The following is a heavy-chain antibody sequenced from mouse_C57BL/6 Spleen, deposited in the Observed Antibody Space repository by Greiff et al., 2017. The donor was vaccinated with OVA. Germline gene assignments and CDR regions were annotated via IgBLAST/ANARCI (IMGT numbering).Heavy chain of an antibody. CDR2: IWGSGST. V-gene: IGHV2-9*01. J-gene: IGHJ1*03. Sequence: VKLQQSGPGLVAPSQSLSITCTVSGFSLTSYGVDWVRQPPGKGLEWLGVIWGSGSTNYNSALMSRLSISKDNSKSQVFLKMNSLQTDDTAMYYCAKRYGSSYYWYFDVWGTGTTVTVSS. CDR3: AKRYGSSYYWYFDV. D-gene: IGHD1-1*01. CDR1: GFSLTSYG.